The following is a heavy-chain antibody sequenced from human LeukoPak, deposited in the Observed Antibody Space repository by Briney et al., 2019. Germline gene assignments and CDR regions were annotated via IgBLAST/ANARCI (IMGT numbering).Heavy chain of an antibody. CDR1: GGSISSSSYY. CDR2: IYYSGST. D-gene: IGHD5-18*01. Sequence: PSETLSLTCTVSGGSISSSSYYWGWIRQPPGKGLEWIGSIYYSGSTYYNPSLKSRVTISVDTSKNQFSLKLSSVTAADTAVYYCARDFVDTAMEWGQGTLATVSS. J-gene: IGHJ4*02. CDR3: ARDFVDTAME. V-gene: IGHV4-39*07.